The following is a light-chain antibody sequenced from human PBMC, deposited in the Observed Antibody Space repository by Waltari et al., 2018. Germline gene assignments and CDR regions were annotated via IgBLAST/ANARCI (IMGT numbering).Light chain of an antibody. V-gene: IGKV1D-12*01. J-gene: IGKJ4*01. CDR2: EAS. CDR3: QQTNSFPLT. Sequence: DIQMTQSPSSVSASVGDRVTITCRASQGISSRLAWYQQKPGKDPNLRIYEASSLQSGAPSRFSGSGSETDFTLTVSSLQPEDFATYYCQQTNSFPLTFGGGTKVEIK. CDR1: QGISSR.